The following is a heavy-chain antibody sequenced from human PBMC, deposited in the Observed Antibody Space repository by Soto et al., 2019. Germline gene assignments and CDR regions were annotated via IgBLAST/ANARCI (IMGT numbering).Heavy chain of an antibody. D-gene: IGHD2-2*01. J-gene: IGHJ6*03. CDR2: IKSKTDGGTT. Sequence: GGSLRLSCAASGFTFSNAWMSWVRQAPGKGLEWVGRIKSKTDGGTTDYAAPVKGRFTISRDDSKNTLYLQMNSLKNEDKAVYYCTTDHPSNLSSKDIVVVPAAPPEYYYYYMDVWGKGTTVTVSS. CDR3: TTDHPSNLSSKDIVVVPAAPPEYYYYYMDV. CDR1: GFTFSNAW. V-gene: IGHV3-15*01.